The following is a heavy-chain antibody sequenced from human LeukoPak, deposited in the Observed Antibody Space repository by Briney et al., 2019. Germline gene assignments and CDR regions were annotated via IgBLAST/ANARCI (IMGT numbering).Heavy chain of an antibody. Sequence: GESLRLSCRASGFIFSSYALNWVRRAPGQGLEWVSSISSSSGDIYYTDSVKGRFTISRDNARKSLYLQMNSLRAEDTAVYYCAVGYFDYWGQGTLVTVSS. D-gene: IGHD3-16*01. CDR2: ISSSSGDI. CDR3: AVGYFDY. CDR1: GFIFSSYA. J-gene: IGHJ4*02. V-gene: IGHV3-21*01.